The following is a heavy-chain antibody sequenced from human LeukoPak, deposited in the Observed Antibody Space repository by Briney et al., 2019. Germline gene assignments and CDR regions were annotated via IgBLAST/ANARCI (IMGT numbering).Heavy chain of an antibody. CDR3: ARDPSSSGWYGVEY. CDR1: GFTFSSYE. D-gene: IGHD6-19*01. V-gene: IGHV3-48*03. Sequence: HPGGSLRLSCAASGFTFSSYEMNWVRQAPGKGLEWVSYISSSGSTIYYADSVKGRFTISRDNAKNSPYLQMNRLRAEDTAVYYCARDPSSSGWYGVEYWGQGTLVTVSS. J-gene: IGHJ4*02. CDR2: ISSSGSTI.